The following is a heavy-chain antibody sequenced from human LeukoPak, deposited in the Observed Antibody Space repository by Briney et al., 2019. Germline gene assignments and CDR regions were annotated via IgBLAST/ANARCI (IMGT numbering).Heavy chain of an antibody. CDR2: IKQDGSEK. Sequence: GGSLRLSCAASGFTFSSYWMSWVRQAPGKGLEWVANIKQDGSEKYYVDSVKGRFTISRDNAKNSLYLQMNSLRAEDTAVYYCARESDYYDSSGYFEGEDYWGQGTLVTVSS. CDR3: ARESDYYDSSGYFEGEDY. D-gene: IGHD3-22*01. V-gene: IGHV3-7*01. CDR1: GFTFSSYW. J-gene: IGHJ4*02.